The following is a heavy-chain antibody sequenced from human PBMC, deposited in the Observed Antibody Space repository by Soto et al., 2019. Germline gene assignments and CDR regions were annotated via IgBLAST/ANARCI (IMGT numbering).Heavy chain of an antibody. CDR1: VVSISGSY. D-gene: IGHD2-8*02. CDR2: VYYTGST. Sequence: SETLSLTCSFSVVSISGSYWSCIRHSPGKGLEWLGYVYYTGSTNYSPSLRSRVSISVDTSKNEFSLRLSSVTAADTAVYFCARSVAVTGAHIEYWGQGTQVTVSS. CDR3: ARSVAVTGAHIEY. J-gene: IGHJ4*02. V-gene: IGHV4-59*01.